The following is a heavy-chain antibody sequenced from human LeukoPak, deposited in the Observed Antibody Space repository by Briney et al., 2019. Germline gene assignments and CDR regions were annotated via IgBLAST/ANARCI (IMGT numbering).Heavy chain of an antibody. CDR2: IYYSGST. V-gene: IGHV4-59*01. Sequence: SETLSLTCTVSGGSISSYYWSWIRQPPGKGLEWIGYIYYSGSTNYNPSLKSRVTISVDTSKNQFSLKLSSVTAADTAVYYCARARYEGHDILTGYSLYYFDYWGQGTLVTVSS. J-gene: IGHJ4*02. D-gene: IGHD3-9*01. CDR1: GGSISSYY. CDR3: ARARYEGHDILTGYSLYYFDY.